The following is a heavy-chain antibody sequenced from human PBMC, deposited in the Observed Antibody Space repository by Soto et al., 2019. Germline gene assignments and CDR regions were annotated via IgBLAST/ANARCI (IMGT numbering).Heavy chain of an antibody. CDR2: IYGDDDK. V-gene: IGHV2-5*02. D-gene: IGHD3-16*01. CDR3: AHRGADAGHFDY. Sequence: SGPTLVNPTQTLTLTCTFSGFSLSSSGGGVGWIRQPPGKALEWLALIYGDDDKRYRPSLKSSLTITRDTAKHQVVLTMTNMDPVDTATYYCAHRGADAGHFDYWGQGTLVTVSS. J-gene: IGHJ4*02. CDR1: GFSLSSSGGG.